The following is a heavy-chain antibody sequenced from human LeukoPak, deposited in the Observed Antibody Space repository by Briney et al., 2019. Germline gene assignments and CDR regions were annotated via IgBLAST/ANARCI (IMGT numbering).Heavy chain of an antibody. CDR3: ARVATMVRVPLDALDI. Sequence: GGSLRLSCGASGFTFSSYEMNWVRQAPGKGLEWVSYISSSGSTIYYADSVKGRFTISRDNAKNSLYLQMNSLRAEDTAVYYCARVATMVRVPLDALDIWGQGTMVSVSS. CDR2: ISSSGSTI. J-gene: IGHJ3*02. CDR1: GFTFSSYE. V-gene: IGHV3-48*03. D-gene: IGHD3-10*01.